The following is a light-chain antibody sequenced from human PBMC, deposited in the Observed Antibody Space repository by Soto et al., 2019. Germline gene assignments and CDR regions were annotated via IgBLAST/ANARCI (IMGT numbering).Light chain of an antibody. J-gene: IGLJ2*01. V-gene: IGLV2-23*02. CDR2: EVS. CDR1: SSDVGSYNL. CDR3: CSYAGTNTLL. Sequence: SVLTQPASVSGSPGQSITISCTGTSSDVGSYNLVSWYQQHPGKAPKLMIYEVSKRPSGVSNRFSGSKSGNTASLTISGLQAEDEADYYCCSYAGTNTLLFGGGTKVTVL.